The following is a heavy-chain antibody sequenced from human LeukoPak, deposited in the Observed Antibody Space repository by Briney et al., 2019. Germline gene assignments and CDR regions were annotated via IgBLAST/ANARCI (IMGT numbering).Heavy chain of an antibody. V-gene: IGHV5-51*01. CDR2: IYPGDSDT. Sequence: GESLKISCKGSGYSFTSYWIGWVRQMPGKGLEWMGIIYPGDSDTRYSPSFQGQVTISADKSISTAYLQWSSLKASDTAMYYCARRVGGYSYYQVDAFDIWGQGTMVTVSS. CDR3: ARRVGGYSYYQVDAFDI. J-gene: IGHJ3*02. D-gene: IGHD5-18*01. CDR1: GYSFTSYW.